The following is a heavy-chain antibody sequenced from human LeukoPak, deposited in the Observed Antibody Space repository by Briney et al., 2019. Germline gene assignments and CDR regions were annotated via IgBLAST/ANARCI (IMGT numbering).Heavy chain of an antibody. V-gene: IGHV1-46*01. CDR2: INPSGGST. CDR1: GYTFTSYY. CDR3: ARGTTIFGVFDF. Sequence: ASVKVSCKASGYTFTSYYMNWVRQAPGQGLEWMGVINPSGGSTSYAQKFQGRVTMTRDTSTSTVYMEPSSLRSEDTAVYYCARGTTIFGVFDFWGQGTLVTVSS. J-gene: IGHJ4*02. D-gene: IGHD3-3*01.